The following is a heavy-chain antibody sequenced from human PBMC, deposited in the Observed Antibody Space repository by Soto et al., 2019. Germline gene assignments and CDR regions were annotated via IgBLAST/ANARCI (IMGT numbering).Heavy chain of an antibody. V-gene: IGHV3-23*01. D-gene: IGHD5-12*01. CDR1: GFTFSNYA. Sequence: GGSLRLSCAASGFTFSNYAMSWVRQAPGEGLEWVSTISGSDGSTYYADSVKGRFTISRDISKNTLYLQMNSLRAEDTAIYYCAKESSSGYYFFAYWGQGTLVTVSA. CDR2: ISGSDGST. J-gene: IGHJ4*02. CDR3: AKESSSGYYFFAY.